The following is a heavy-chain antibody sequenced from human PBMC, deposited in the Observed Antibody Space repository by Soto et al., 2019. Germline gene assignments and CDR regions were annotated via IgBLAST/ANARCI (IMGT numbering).Heavy chain of an antibody. Sequence: GESLKISCNASGYSFTNYWIGLVLQMPGKGLEWMGIIYPGDSDTKYSPSFQGQVTISADKSISTACLQWSSLEASDTAMYYCARSRITGTTWTFDYWGQGTLVTVSS. CDR2: IYPGDSDT. CDR1: GYSFTNYW. CDR3: ARSRITGTTWTFDY. J-gene: IGHJ4*02. D-gene: IGHD1-20*01. V-gene: IGHV5-51*01.